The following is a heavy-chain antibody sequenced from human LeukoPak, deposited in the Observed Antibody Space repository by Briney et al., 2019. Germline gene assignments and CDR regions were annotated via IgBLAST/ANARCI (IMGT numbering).Heavy chain of an antibody. Sequence: SETLSLTCTVSGGSISSYYWSWIRQPPGKGLEWIGYIYYSGSTNYNPSLKSRVTISVDTSKNQFSLKLSSVTAADTAVYYCARLSGYSSIWSYYYGMDVWGQGTTVTVSS. D-gene: IGHD6-13*01. V-gene: IGHV4-59*08. CDR2: IYYSGST. CDR3: ARLSGYSSIWSYYYGMDV. CDR1: GGSISSYY. J-gene: IGHJ6*02.